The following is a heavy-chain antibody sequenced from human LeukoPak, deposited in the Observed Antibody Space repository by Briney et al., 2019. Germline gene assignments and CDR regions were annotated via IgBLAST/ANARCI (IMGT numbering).Heavy chain of an antibody. D-gene: IGHD3-10*01. J-gene: IGHJ4*02. CDR1: GFTFSSYG. Sequence: GGSLRLSCAASGFTFSSYGMQWVRQAPGKGLEWVAVIWYDGSNKYYADSVKGRFTISRDNSKNTLYLQMNSLRAEDTAVYYCAKGFRFGELLSYFDYWGQGTLVTVSS. CDR3: AKGFRFGELLSYFDY. CDR2: IWYDGSNK. V-gene: IGHV3-30*02.